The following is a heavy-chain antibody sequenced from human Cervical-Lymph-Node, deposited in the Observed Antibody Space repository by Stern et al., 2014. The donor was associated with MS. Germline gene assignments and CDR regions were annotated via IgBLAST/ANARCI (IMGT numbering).Heavy chain of an antibody. CDR1: GSTFRTDY. CDR3: FGSGSNADY. Sequence: QVQLVQSGAEVKEPGASVTVSCKASGSTFRTDYFHWVRQAPGQGSEWMGIINPSGGTTNYAQKFQGRVAMTRETSTSTLYMDLSSLRSEDTAVYYCFGSGSNADYWGQGTLITVSS. J-gene: IGHJ4*02. D-gene: IGHD3-10*01. V-gene: IGHV1-46*01. CDR2: INPSGGTT.